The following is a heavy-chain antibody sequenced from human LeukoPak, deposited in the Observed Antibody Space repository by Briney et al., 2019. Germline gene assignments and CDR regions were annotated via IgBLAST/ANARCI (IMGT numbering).Heavy chain of an antibody. V-gene: IGHV3-23*01. CDR3: ANEKWYGGNLLDY. Sequence: GGSLRLSCAASGFTFSSYAMSWVRQAPGKGLEWVSAISGSGGSTYYADSVKGRFSISRDNSKNTLYLQMNSLRAEDTAVYYCANEKWYGGNLLDYWGQGTLVTVSS. D-gene: IGHD4-23*01. J-gene: IGHJ4*02. CDR2: ISGSGGST. CDR1: GFTFSSYA.